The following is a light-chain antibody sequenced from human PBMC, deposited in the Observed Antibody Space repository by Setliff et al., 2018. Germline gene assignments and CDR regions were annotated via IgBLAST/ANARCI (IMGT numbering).Light chain of an antibody. CDR2: DNN. J-gene: IGLJ3*02. CDR3: QSYDDTYVV. V-gene: IGLV6-57*01. Sequence: NFMLTQPHSVSESPGKTVIISCTRNSGSIASSYVQWSHQRPGSSPTLLIYDNNQRPSGVPARFSGSIDRTSNSASLSVSGLKTEDEGDYFCQSYDDTYVVFGRGTQLTVL. CDR1: SGSIASSY.